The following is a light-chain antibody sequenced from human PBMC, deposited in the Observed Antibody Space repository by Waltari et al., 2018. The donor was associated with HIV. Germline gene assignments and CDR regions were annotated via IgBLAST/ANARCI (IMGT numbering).Light chain of an antibody. V-gene: IGLV3-25*03. CDR1: ALPKQY. CDR3: QSADSSGTYPDV. J-gene: IGLJ1*01. Sequence: SYELTQPPSVSVSPGQTARITCSGAALPKQYAYWYQQKPGQAPVLVIYKDNERPSGIPERFSGSSSGTTVTLTISGVQTEDEADYYCQSADSSGTYPDVFGTGTKVTVL. CDR2: KDN.